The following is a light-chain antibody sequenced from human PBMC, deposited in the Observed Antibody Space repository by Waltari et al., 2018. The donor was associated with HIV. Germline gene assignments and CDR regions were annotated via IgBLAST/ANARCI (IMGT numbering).Light chain of an antibody. V-gene: IGLV2-14*01. Sequence: QSALTQPASVSGSPGQSITIPCPGTRSYVGCYNYVSWYQQHPGKAPKLMIYEVSNRPSGVSNRFSGSKSGNTASLTISGLQAEDEADYYCSSYTSSSTLNVFGTGTKVTVL. CDR2: EVS. CDR3: SSYTSSSTLNV. J-gene: IGLJ1*01. CDR1: RSYVGCYNY.